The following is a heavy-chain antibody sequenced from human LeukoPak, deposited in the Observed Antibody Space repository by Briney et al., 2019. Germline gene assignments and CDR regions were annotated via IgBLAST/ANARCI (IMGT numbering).Heavy chain of an antibody. CDR3: ARAYYYHMDV. CDR1: GYIFTGYY. V-gene: IGHV1-2*02. CDR2: INPNSGDT. Sequence: ASVKVSCKASGYIFTGYYMHWVRQAPGQGLEWMGWINPNSGDTNSEQKFQGRLTMTRDTSISTAYMELSRLRSDDTAIYYCARAYYYHMDVWGKGTTVTISS. J-gene: IGHJ6*03.